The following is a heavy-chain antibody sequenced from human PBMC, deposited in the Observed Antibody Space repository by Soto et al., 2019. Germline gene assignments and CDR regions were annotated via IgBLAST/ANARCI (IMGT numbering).Heavy chain of an antibody. V-gene: IGHV1-18*04. J-gene: IGHJ6*02. CDR1: GYTFTSYG. D-gene: IGHD6-6*01. CDR3: ARDVGQLVPDYYYGMDV. Sequence: QVQLVQSGAEVKKPGASVKVSCKASGYTFTSYGISWVRQAPGQGLEWMGWISAYNGNTNYAQKLQGRVTMTTDTSTSTAYMELRSLRSDDTAVYCCARDVGQLVPDYYYGMDVWGQGTTVTVSS. CDR2: ISAYNGNT.